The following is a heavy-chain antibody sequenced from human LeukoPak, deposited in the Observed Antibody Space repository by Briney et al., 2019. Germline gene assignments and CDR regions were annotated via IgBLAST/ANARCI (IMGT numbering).Heavy chain of an antibody. J-gene: IGHJ4*02. Sequence: PSETLSLTCAVSGYSISSGYYWGWIRQPPGKGLEWIGSIYHSGSTYYNPSLKSRVTISVDTSKNQFSLKLSSVTAADTAVYYCARRSITIFGVVIKSLGTIDYWGQGTLVTVPS. D-gene: IGHD3-3*01. CDR2: IYHSGST. CDR1: GYSISSGYY. CDR3: ARRSITIFGVVIKSLGTIDY. V-gene: IGHV4-38-2*01.